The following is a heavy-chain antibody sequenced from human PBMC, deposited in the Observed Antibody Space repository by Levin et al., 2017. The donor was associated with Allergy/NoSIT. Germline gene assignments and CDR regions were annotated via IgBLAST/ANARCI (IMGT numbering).Heavy chain of an antibody. CDR1: GFTFSNHA. D-gene: IGHD2-8*01. V-gene: IGHV3-23*01. CDR3: AKDFVPGNGVYDAFDK. J-gene: IGHJ3*02. CDR2: SGDTP. Sequence: PGGSLRLSCTTSGFTFSNHAMSWVRQAPGKGLEWVSTSGDTPFYADSVKGRFSISRDNSKNTLYLQMNSLRAEDTAVYYCAKDFVPGNGVYDAFDKWGQGTLVTVSS.